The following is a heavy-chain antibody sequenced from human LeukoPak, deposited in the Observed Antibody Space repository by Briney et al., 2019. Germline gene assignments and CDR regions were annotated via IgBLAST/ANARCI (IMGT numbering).Heavy chain of an antibody. Sequence: SETLSLTCAVYGGSFSSFSWSWIRQPPGKGLEWIGDINHSGSTKYNPSLKSRVTISVDTSKNQFSLKLSSVTAADTAVYYCARAGEYDSSGYCLDYWGQGTLVTVSS. CDR3: ARAGEYDSSGYCLDY. V-gene: IGHV4-34*01. CDR1: GGSFSSFS. CDR2: INHSGST. D-gene: IGHD3-22*01. J-gene: IGHJ4*02.